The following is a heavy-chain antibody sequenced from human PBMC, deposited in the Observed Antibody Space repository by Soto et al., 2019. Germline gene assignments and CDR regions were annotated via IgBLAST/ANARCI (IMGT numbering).Heavy chain of an antibody. D-gene: IGHD3-9*01. J-gene: IGHJ5*02. Sequence: ASVKVSCKASGYTFTGYYMHWVRQAPGQGLEWMGWINPNSGGTNYAQKFQGWVTMTRDTSISTAYMELSRLRSDDTAVYYCARESWRYYDILTGYHGFDPWGQGTLVTVSS. CDR2: INPNSGGT. CDR1: GYTFTGYY. CDR3: ARESWRYYDILTGYHGFDP. V-gene: IGHV1-2*04.